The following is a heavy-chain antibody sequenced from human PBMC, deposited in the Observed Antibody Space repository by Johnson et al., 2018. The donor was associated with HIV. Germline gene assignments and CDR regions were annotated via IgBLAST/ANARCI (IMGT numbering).Heavy chain of an antibody. CDR1: GFTFSSYW. CDR2: IKQDGSNK. J-gene: IGHJ3*02. CDR3: ARDSGKKRSSSPGPDAFDI. V-gene: IGHV3-7*01. D-gene: IGHD6-6*01. Sequence: VQLVESGGGLVQPGGSLRLSCAASGFTFSSYWMSWVRQAPGKGLEWVAKIKQDGSNKYYADSVKGRFTISRDNSKNTLYLQMNSLRAEDTAVYYCARDSGKKRSSSPGPDAFDIWGQGTMVTVSS.